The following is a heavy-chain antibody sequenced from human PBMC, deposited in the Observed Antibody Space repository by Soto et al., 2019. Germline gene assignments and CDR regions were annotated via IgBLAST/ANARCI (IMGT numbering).Heavy chain of an antibody. J-gene: IGHJ4*02. CDR2: IGGGGDTT. V-gene: IGHV3-23*01. D-gene: IGHD3-10*01. CDR3: AKGRGGSGSLTPRVDF. CDR1: GFTLNNYA. Sequence: VQLLESGGGLVQPGGSLRLSCAASGFTLNNYAMTWVRQAPGKGLEWVSAIGGGGDTTSYADSVKGRFTVSRDGSKNTVYLQMSSLRAEDTALYYCAKGRGGSGSLTPRVDFWGQGTLVTVSS.